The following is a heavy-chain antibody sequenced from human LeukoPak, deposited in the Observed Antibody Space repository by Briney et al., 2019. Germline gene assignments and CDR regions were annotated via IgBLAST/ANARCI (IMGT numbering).Heavy chain of an antibody. CDR3: ARDLLSVDNYDALDI. D-gene: IGHD5-12*01. J-gene: IGHJ3*02. V-gene: IGHV1-69*13. Sequence: ASVKVSCKAPGGTFSSYAISWVRQAPGQGLEWMGGIIPIFGTANYAQKFQGRVTVTADESTTTAYMELISLTSEDTAMYYCARDLLSVDNYDALDIWGQGTMVTVSS. CDR1: GGTFSSYA. CDR2: IIPIFGTA.